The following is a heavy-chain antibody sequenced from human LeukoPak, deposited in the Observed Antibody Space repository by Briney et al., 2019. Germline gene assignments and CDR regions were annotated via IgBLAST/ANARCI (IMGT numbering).Heavy chain of an antibody. Sequence: PGGSLRLSCAASGFTFSSYGKHWVRQAPGKGLEWVAFIRYDGSNKYYADSVKGRFTISRDNSKNTLYLQMNSLRAEDTAVYYCAAIVVPAAISLDAFDIWGQGTMVTVSS. D-gene: IGHD2-2*01. CDR3: AAIVVPAAISLDAFDI. CDR1: GFTFSSYG. CDR2: IRYDGSNK. V-gene: IGHV3-30*02. J-gene: IGHJ3*02.